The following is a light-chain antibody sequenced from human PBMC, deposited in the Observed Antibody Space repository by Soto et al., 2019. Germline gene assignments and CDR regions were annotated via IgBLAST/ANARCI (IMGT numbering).Light chain of an antibody. V-gene: IGKV3D-15*01. Sequence: EIVMTQYPATLSVSPGEGATLSCRASQSVSTNLAWYQQKPGQAPRLLIYGASNRATGIPDRFSGSGSGTDFTLTISRLEPEDFAVYYCQQYDNSPLTFGGGTKVDIK. CDR1: QSVSTN. CDR3: QQYDNSPLT. J-gene: IGKJ4*01. CDR2: GAS.